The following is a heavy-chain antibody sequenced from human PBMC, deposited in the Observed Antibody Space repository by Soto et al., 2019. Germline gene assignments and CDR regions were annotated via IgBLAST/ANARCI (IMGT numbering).Heavy chain of an antibody. V-gene: IGHV3-30-3*01. Sequence: GGSLRLSCAASGFTFSSYAMHWVRQAPGKGLEWVAVISYDGSNKYYADSVKGRFTISRDNSKNTLYLQMNSLRAEDTAVYYCARASSSWYGVSPRAGFDYCGQGTLVTVSS. CDR1: GFTFSSYA. CDR3: ARASSSWYGVSPRAGFDY. D-gene: IGHD6-13*01. J-gene: IGHJ4*02. CDR2: ISYDGSNK.